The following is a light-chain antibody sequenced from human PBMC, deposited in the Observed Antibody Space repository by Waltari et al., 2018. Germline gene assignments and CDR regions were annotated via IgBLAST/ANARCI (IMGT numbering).Light chain of an antibody. CDR3: QQRSRWPT. CDR1: QSVTTY. V-gene: IGKV3-11*01. J-gene: IGKJ4*01. Sequence: EIVLTQSPATLSLSPGERATLSCRASQSVTTYLALYQLKPGQAPMLLIYDASNSATGVPARFSGSASGEDFSLTISSLEPNDFAVYYCQQRSRWPTFGGGTKVEIK. CDR2: DAS.